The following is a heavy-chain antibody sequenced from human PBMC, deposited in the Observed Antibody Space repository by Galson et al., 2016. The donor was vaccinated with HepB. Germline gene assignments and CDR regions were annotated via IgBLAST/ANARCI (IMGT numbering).Heavy chain of an antibody. D-gene: IGHD3/OR15-3a*01. CDR3: ARESDFTHDLVDDH. V-gene: IGHV4-4*02. CDR1: GVSISSSAW. CDR2: IFHSGRV. J-gene: IGHJ4*02. Sequence: SETLSLTCAVSGVSISSSAWWSWVRQPPGQGLEWIGQIFHSGRVNYTPSLASRVTISVDTSKNQFSLKLTSVTAADTAVYYCARESDFTHDLVDDHWGPGTLVTVSS.